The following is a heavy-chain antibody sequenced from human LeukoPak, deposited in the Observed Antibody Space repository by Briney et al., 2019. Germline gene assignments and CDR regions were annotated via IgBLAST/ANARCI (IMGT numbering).Heavy chain of an antibody. CDR2: INHSGST. CDR3: ARGRVIAAVDY. Sequence: PSETLSPTCAVYGGSFSGYYWSWIRQPPGKGLEWIGEINHSGSTNYNPSLKSRVTISVDTSKNQFSLKLSSVTAADTAVYYCARGRVIAAVDYWGQGTLVTVSS. V-gene: IGHV4-34*01. D-gene: IGHD6-13*01. CDR1: GGSFSGYY. J-gene: IGHJ4*02.